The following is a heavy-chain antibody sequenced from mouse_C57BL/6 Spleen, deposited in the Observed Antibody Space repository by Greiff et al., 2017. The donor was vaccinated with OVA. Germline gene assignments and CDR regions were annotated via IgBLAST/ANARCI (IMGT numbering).Heavy chain of an antibody. V-gene: IGHV1-55*01. J-gene: IGHJ2*01. CDR2: IYPGSGSN. CDR3: ARPPNYYGSSYECYYFYY. Sequence: VQLQQPGAELVKPGASVKMSCKASGYTFTSYWITWVKQRPGQGLEWIGEIYPGSGSNNYNEKFKSKATLTVDTSSSTAYMQLSSLTSEDSAVXYCARPPNYYGSSYECYYFYYWGQGTTLSVSS. CDR1: GYTFTSYW. D-gene: IGHD1-1*01.